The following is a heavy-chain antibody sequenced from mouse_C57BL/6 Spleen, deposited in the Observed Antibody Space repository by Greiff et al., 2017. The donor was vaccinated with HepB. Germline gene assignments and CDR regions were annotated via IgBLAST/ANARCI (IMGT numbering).Heavy chain of an antibody. Sequence: EVQLQHSGPELVKPGASVKISCKASGYPFTDYYMNWVKQSHGKRLEWIGVINTNNGGTSYNPKFKSKATLTVDKSSSTAYMELRSLTSEDSAVYYCARDHSNYFYYFDYWGQGTTLTVSS. J-gene: IGHJ2*01. V-gene: IGHV1-26*01. CDR3: ARDHSNYFYYFDY. D-gene: IGHD2-5*01. CDR2: INTNNGGT. CDR1: GYPFTDYY.